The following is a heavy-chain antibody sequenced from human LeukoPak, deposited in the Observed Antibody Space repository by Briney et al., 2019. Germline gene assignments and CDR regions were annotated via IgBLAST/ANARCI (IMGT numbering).Heavy chain of an antibody. D-gene: IGHD3-10*01. CDR2: INPSGGST. V-gene: IGHV1-46*01. CDR1: GYTFTSYY. Sequence: ASVKVSCKASGYTFTSYYMHWVRQAPGQGLEWMGIINPSGGSTSYAQKFQGRVTMTRDTSTSTVYMELSSLRSEDTAVYYCASRTYYYGSGSAGSPADAFDIWGQGTMVTVSS. J-gene: IGHJ3*02. CDR3: ASRTYYYGSGSAGSPADAFDI.